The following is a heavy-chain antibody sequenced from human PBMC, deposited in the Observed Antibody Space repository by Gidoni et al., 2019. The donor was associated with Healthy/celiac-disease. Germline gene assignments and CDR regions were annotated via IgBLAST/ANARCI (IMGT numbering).Heavy chain of an antibody. J-gene: IGHJ2*01. V-gene: IGHV3-66*01. CDR2: IYSGGST. Sequence: EVQLVESGGGLVQPGGSLRLSCSASGCTVSSNYMSWVRQAPGKGLEWVSVIYSGGSTYYADSVKGRFTISRDNSKNTLYLQMNSLRAEDTAVYYCARNWYFDLWGRGTLVTVSS. CDR3: ARNWYFDL. CDR1: GCTVSSNY.